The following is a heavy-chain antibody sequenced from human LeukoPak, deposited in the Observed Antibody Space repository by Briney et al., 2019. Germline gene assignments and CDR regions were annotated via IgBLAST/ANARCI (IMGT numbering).Heavy chain of an antibody. D-gene: IGHD2-15*01. J-gene: IGHJ3*02. CDR3: ARAPRILGAFDI. CDR2: IYHSGST. Sequence: SETLSLTSTVSGGSISSGGYYWSWSRQPPVKGLEWIGYIYHSGSTYYNPSLKSRVTISVDRSKNQFSLKLSSVTAADTAVYYCARAPRILGAFDIWGQGTMVTVSS. CDR1: GGSISSGGYY. V-gene: IGHV4-30-2*01.